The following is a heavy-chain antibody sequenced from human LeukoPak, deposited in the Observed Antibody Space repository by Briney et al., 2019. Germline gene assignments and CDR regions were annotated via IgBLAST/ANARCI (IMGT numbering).Heavy chain of an antibody. D-gene: IGHD3-22*01. Sequence: VASVMASCKASGYTFTGYYMHWVRQAPGQGLEWMGRINPNSGGTNYAQKFQGRVTMTRDTSISTAYMELSRLRSDDTAVYYCARTMIVPLPGDAFDIWGQGTMVTVSS. CDR2: INPNSGGT. J-gene: IGHJ3*02. CDR1: GYTFTGYY. CDR3: ARTMIVPLPGDAFDI. V-gene: IGHV1-2*06.